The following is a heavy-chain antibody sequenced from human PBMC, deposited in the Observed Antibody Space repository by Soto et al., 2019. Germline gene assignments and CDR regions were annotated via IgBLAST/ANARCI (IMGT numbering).Heavy chain of an antibody. Sequence: QVQLQESGPGLVKPSETLSLTCTVSGGSISSYYWSWIRQPPGKGLECIGYIYYTGSTNYNPSLKGRVTISVDTSKNQVSLKLSSVTAADTAVYYCARIFTAAAEDGMDVWGQGNTVTVSS. CDR1: GGSISSYY. CDR3: ARIFTAAAEDGMDV. J-gene: IGHJ6*02. V-gene: IGHV4-59*01. CDR2: IYYTGST. D-gene: IGHD6-13*01.